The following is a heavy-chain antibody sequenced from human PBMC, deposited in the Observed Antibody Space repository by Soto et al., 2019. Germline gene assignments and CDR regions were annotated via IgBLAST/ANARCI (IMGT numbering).Heavy chain of an antibody. Sequence: SETLSLTCTVSGGSISDHYYMWIRQSPGKELKKIGYIYNGLSTDYNPSLKSRFIISVDTSKNQFSLKLTSVTAADTAVYYCATRFYTSVVTHFDYWGQGTLVTVSS. CDR1: GGSISDHY. CDR3: ATRFYTSVVTHFDY. D-gene: IGHD2-15*01. J-gene: IGHJ4*02. V-gene: IGHV4-59*11. CDR2: IYNGLST.